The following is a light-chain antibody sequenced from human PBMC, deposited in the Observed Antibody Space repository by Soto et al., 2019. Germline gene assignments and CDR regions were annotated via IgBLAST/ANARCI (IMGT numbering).Light chain of an antibody. CDR3: QQYGSTPWS. CDR2: DAT. Sequence: VVLTQFPGTLSLSPGETATLSCGASQRVSNNFLGWYQQKPGLPLSLLIYDATIRAHGIPARFSGRGSVTHFTLTISRLEPEAVPVYYCQQYGSTPWSFGRGTKVEMK. J-gene: IGKJ1*01. CDR1: QRVSNNF. V-gene: IGKV3D-20*01.